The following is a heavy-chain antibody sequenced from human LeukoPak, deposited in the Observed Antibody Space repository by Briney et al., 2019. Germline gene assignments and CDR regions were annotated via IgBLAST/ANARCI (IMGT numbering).Heavy chain of an antibody. J-gene: IGHJ3*02. CDR2: INHSGST. CDR1: GGSISSSSYY. V-gene: IGHV4-39*07. D-gene: IGHD5-18*01. CDR3: AQRGYTYGYFAFDI. Sequence: SETLSLTCTVSGGSISSSSYYWGWIRQPPGKGLEWIGEINHSGSTNYNPSLKSRVTISVDTSKNQFSLKLSSVTAADTAVYYCAQRGYTYGYFAFDIWGQGTMVTVSS.